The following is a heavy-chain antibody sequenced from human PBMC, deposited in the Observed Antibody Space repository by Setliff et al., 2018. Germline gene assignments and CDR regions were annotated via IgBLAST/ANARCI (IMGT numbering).Heavy chain of an antibody. D-gene: IGHD3-22*01. V-gene: IGHV4-31*02. Sequence: SLTCPVSGGSINSGDYFWSWFRQLPGKGLEWIGYIYYTGSTHYNPSLKSRLTMSVDTSKNQFSLNLKSVTAADTAVYFCARDGSYYDRGGNRTWFFDLWGRGTLVTVPQ. CDR3: ARDGSYYDRGGNRTWFFDL. CDR1: GGSINSGDYF. CDR2: IYYTGST. J-gene: IGHJ2*01.